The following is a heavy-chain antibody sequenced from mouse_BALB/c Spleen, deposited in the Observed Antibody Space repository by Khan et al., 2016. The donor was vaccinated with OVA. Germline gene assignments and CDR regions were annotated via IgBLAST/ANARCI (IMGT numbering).Heavy chain of an antibody. J-gene: IGHJ4*01. Sequence: ELVESGGGLVQPGGSLKLSCAASGFTFSSYTMSWVRQTPEKRLEWVAYISYGGGSTYYPDTVKGRFTISRDNAKNTLYLQMSSLKSEDTAMYYCARPTTACYDYAMDYWGQGTSVTVSS. CDR2: ISYGGGST. D-gene: IGHD1-2*01. CDR3: ARPTTACYDYAMDY. V-gene: IGHV5-12-2*01. CDR1: GFTFSSYT.